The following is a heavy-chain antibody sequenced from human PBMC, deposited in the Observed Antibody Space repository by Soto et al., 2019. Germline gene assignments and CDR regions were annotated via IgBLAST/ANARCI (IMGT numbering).Heavy chain of an antibody. D-gene: IGHD1-26*01. Sequence: SETRSLTCTVSVYSMSIYYLSWIRQPAVKGLEWIGRIYTSGSTTYNPSLKSRVTMSLDTSKNQFSLKLSSVTAADTAAYYCAREAIVGASISRSFDSWGQGTLVTVSS. J-gene: IGHJ4*02. V-gene: IGHV4-4*07. CDR2: IYTSGST. CDR1: VYSMSIYY. CDR3: AREAIVGASISRSFDS.